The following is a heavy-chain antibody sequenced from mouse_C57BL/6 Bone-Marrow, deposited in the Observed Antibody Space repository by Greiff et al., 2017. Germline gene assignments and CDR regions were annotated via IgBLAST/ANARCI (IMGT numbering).Heavy chain of an antibody. CDR3: ARVYYGSSLYAMDY. Sequence: EVKLVESGGGLVKPGGSLKLSCAASGFTFSDYGMHWVRQAPEKGLEWVAYISSCSSTIYYADTVKGRFTISRDNAKNTLFLQMTSLRSEDTAMYYCARVYYGSSLYAMDYWGQGTSVTVSS. CDR1: GFTFSDYG. D-gene: IGHD1-1*01. J-gene: IGHJ4*01. CDR2: ISSCSSTI. V-gene: IGHV5-17*01.